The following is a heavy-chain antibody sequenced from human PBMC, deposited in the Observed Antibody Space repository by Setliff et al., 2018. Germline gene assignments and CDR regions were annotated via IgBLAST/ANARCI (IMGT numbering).Heavy chain of an antibody. V-gene: IGHV4-61*09. CDR3: AKGGGRYHSDS. D-gene: IGHD1-1*01. J-gene: IGHJ4*02. CDR2: IYTSWST. CDR1: GDSISSRRSY. Sequence: SETLSLTCTVSGDSISSRRSYWGWFRQPAGKGLEWIGQIYTSWSTNYNPSLKSRVTISLDTSKNQFSLSLSSVTAADTAVYYCAKGGGRYHSDSWGQGILVTVSS.